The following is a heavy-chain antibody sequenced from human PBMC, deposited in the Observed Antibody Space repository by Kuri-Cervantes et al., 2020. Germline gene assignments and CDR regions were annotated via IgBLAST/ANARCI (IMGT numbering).Heavy chain of an antibody. D-gene: IGHD3-10*01. Sequence: SGPTLVKPTETLTLTCTVSGFSLSNARMGVSWIRQPPGKALEWLAHIFSNDERSYSTSLKNRLTISKDTSKNQVVLTMTNMDPVDTATYYCAHMLLVWPPYFDQWGQGTLVTVSS. CDR3: AHMLLVWPPYFDQ. CDR1: GFSLSNARMG. V-gene: IGHV2-26*01. CDR2: IFSNDER. J-gene: IGHJ4*02.